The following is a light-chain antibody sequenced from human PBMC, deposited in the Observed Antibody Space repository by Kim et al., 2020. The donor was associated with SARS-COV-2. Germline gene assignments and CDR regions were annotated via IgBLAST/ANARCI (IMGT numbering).Light chain of an antibody. CDR2: DDS. Sequence: PGKTARVTCGGNNAGSKGGYWDQQKSGRAPVVVVFDDSVWPSGIPERFSGSRSGNTATLTVIRVEAGDEADYYCQVWDTNSDHVVFGGGTQLTVL. J-gene: IGLJ2*01. CDR3: QVWDTNSDHVV. CDR1: NAGSKG. V-gene: IGLV3-21*03.